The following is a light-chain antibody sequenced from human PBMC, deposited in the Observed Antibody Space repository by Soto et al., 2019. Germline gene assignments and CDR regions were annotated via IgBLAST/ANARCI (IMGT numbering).Light chain of an antibody. J-gene: IGLJ2*01. CDR3: SSYAGSNNVV. CDR2: EVS. Sequence: QSALTQPPSASGSPGQSVTIPCTGTSSDVGGYNSVSWYQQHPGKVPKLMIYEVSKRPSGVPDRFSGSKSDNTASLTVSGLQAEDEADYYCSSYAGSNNVVFGGGTKLTVL. V-gene: IGLV2-8*01. CDR1: SSDVGGYNS.